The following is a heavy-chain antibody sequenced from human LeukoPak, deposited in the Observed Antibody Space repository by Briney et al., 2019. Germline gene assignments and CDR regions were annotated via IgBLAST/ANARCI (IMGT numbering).Heavy chain of an antibody. V-gene: IGHV3-48*01. Sequence: PGGSLRLSCAASGFTFSSYSMNWVRQAPGKGLEWVSYISSSSSTIYYADSVKGRFTISRDNAKNSLYLQMNSLRAEDTAVYYCARDLRSLAAAGTKWFDPWGQGTLVTVSS. D-gene: IGHD6-13*01. CDR3: ARDLRSLAAAGTKWFDP. J-gene: IGHJ5*02. CDR2: ISSSSSTI. CDR1: GFTFSSYS.